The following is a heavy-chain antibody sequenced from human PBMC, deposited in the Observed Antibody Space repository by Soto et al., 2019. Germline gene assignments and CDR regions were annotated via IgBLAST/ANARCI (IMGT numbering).Heavy chain of an antibody. V-gene: IGHV4-31*03. D-gene: IGHD4-17*01. CDR3: ARQMVVYGDYVGRGKWNTFDI. Sequence: QVQLQESGPGLVKPSQTLSLTCTVSGGSISSGGYYWSWIRQHPGKGLEWIGYIYYSGSTYYNPSLKSRVTFSVDTSRNQLSLKLSSVTAADTAVHSCARQMVVYGDYVGRGKWNTFDIWGQGTMVTVSS. CDR2: IYYSGST. J-gene: IGHJ3*02. CDR1: GGSISSGGYY.